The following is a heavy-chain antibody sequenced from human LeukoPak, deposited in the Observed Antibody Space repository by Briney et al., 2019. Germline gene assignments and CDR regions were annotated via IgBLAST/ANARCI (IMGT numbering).Heavy chain of an antibody. V-gene: IGHV4-59*01. D-gene: IGHD2-8*02. CDR1: GGSIPTYY. CDR2: IYHSEIT. J-gene: IGHJ4*02. Sequence: PSETLSHTCTVSGGSIPTYYWSWIRQPPGKGLEWIGYIYHSEITNYNPSLKSRVTITVDTSKNQFSLKLSSVTAADTAVYYCANTDKGGTGTYWGQGTLVTVPS. CDR3: ANTDKGGTGTY.